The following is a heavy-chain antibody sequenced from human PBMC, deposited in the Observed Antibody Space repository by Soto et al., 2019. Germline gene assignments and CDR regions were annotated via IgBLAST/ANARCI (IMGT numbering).Heavy chain of an antibody. D-gene: IGHD3-9*01. J-gene: IGHJ5*02. V-gene: IGHV4-34*01. Sequence: QVQLQQWGAGLLKPSETLSLTCAVYGGSFSGYYWSWIRQPPGKGLEWIGEINHSGSTNYNPSLKSRVTISVDPSKNQFSLKLSSVTAADTAVYYCATRYYDILTGYYSPRNWFDPWGQGTLVTVSS. CDR2: INHSGST. CDR1: GGSFSGYY. CDR3: ATRYYDILTGYYSPRNWFDP.